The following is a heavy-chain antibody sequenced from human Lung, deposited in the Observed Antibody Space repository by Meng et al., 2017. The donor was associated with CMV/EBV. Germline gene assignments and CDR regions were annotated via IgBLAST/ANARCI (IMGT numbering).Heavy chain of an antibody. J-gene: IGHJ6*02. Sequence: GEXXKLSCAASGFAFSSYDMHWVRQATGNGLEWVSAIGTAGDTYYPGSVKGRFTISRENAKNSLYLQMNSLRAGDTAVYYCARSSTVTTLGSRYGMDVWGQGXTVTVSS. V-gene: IGHV3-13*01. D-gene: IGHD4-11*01. CDR3: ARSSTVTTLGSRYGMDV. CDR2: IGTAGDT. CDR1: GFAFSSYD.